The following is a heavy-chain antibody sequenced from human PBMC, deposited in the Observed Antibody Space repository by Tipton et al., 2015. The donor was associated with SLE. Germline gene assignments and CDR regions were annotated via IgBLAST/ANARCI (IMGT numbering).Heavy chain of an antibody. V-gene: IGHV3-33*01. J-gene: IGHJ3*02. Sequence: SLRLSCAASGFTFSSYGMHWVRQAPGKGLEWVAVIWYDGSNKYYADSVKGRFTISRDNSKNTLCLQMNSLRAEDTAVYYCASQMTIRDAFDIWGQGTMVTVSS. D-gene: IGHD5-24*01. CDR1: GFTFSSYG. CDR2: IWYDGSNK. CDR3: ASQMTIRDAFDI.